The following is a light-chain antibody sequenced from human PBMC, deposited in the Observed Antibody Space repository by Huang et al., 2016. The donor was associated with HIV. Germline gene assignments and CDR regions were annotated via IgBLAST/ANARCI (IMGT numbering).Light chain of an antibody. J-gene: IGKJ4*01. CDR3: QQRSNWPLT. CDR2: DAS. Sequence: EIVLTQSPATLSLSPGERATLSCRASQGVSSYLAWYQQKPGQAASLLIYDASTRATGIPARFSGSGSGTDFTLTISSLEPEDFAVYYCQQRSNWPLTFGGGTKVEIK. CDR1: QGVSSY. V-gene: IGKV3-11*01.